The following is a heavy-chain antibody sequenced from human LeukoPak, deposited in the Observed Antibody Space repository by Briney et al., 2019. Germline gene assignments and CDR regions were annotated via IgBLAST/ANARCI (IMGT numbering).Heavy chain of an antibody. CDR1: GYTFASYD. D-gene: IGHD3-10*01. V-gene: IGHV1-8*01. CDR2: MNPNSGNT. Sequence: GASVKVSCKASGYTFASYDINWVRQATGQGLEWMGWMNPNSGNTGYAQKFQGRVTMTRNTSISTACMELSSLRSEDTAVYYCARGRWLGKGGDLFYWGQGTLVTVSS. J-gene: IGHJ4*02. CDR3: ARGRWLGKGGDLFY.